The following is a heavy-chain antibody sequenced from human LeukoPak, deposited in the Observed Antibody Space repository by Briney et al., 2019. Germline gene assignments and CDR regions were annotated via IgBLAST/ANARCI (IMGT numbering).Heavy chain of an antibody. CDR3: ARVYYSSSYDYWYFDL. CDR2: IYYSGST. Sequence: GSLRLSCVASGFTFSSYWMTWVRQPPGKGLEWIGYIYYSGSTNYNPSLKSRVTISVDTSKNQFSLKLSSVTAADTAVYYCARVYYSSSYDYWYFDLWGRGTLVTVSS. V-gene: IGHV4-59*01. J-gene: IGHJ2*01. CDR1: GFTFSSYW. D-gene: IGHD6-13*01.